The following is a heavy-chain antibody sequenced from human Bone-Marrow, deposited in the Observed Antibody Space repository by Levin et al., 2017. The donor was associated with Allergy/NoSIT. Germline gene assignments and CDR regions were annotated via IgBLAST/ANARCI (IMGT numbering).Heavy chain of an antibody. V-gene: IGHV4-39*02. CDR3: ARRSDYSNFWTSWFDP. D-gene: IGHD4-11*01. CDR1: GGSISSSSDY. J-gene: IGHJ5*02. CDR2: IYYTGNT. Sequence: GSLRLSCTVSGGSISSSSDYWAWIRQPPGTGLEWIATIYYTGNTYYNPSLKTRVSISVDTSNNHFSLTLDSVTAADTAVYYCARRSDYSNFWTSWFDPWGQGTLVTVSS.